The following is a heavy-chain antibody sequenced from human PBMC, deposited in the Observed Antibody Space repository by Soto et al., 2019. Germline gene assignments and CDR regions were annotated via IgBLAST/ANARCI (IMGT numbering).Heavy chain of an antibody. J-gene: IGHJ4*02. CDR3: ARTTYYYDSSGYYGY. D-gene: IGHD3-22*01. V-gene: IGHV3-23*01. Sequence: GGSLRLSCAASGFTFSSYAMSWVRQAPGKGLEWVSAISGSGGSTYYADSVKGRFTISRDNSKNTLYLQMNSLRAEDTAVYYCARTTYYYDSSGYYGYWGQGTLVTVSS. CDR2: ISGSGGST. CDR1: GFTFSSYA.